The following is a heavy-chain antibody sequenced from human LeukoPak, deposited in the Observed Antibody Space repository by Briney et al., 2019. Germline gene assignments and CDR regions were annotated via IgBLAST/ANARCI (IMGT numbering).Heavy chain of an antibody. D-gene: IGHD6-19*01. Sequence: SETLSLTCTASGGSISSYYWSWIRQPPGKGLHWIGYIYYSGSTNYNPSLKSRVTISVDTSKNQLSLKLSSVTAADTAVYYCARDLRSSGWYVFDHWGRGTLVTVSS. CDR1: GGSISSYY. V-gene: IGHV4-59*01. CDR2: IYYSGST. J-gene: IGHJ4*02. CDR3: ARDLRSSGWYVFDH.